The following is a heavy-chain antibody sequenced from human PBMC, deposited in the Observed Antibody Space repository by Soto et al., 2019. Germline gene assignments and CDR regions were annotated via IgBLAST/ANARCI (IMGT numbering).Heavy chain of an antibody. V-gene: IGHV1-2*02. J-gene: IGHJ6*01. Sequence: QVQLVQSGPEVGKPGASVKVSCKASGYTFTGYYLHWVRQAPGQGLEWMGYINPDSGRTRYAQKFQGTVTMTRDTSITTAYLELSSLKYDDSAIFYCALSFSQTNIVVWGQGTTVIVSS. CDR1: GYTFTGYY. D-gene: IGHD5-12*01. CDR2: INPDSGRT. CDR3: ALSFSQTNIVV.